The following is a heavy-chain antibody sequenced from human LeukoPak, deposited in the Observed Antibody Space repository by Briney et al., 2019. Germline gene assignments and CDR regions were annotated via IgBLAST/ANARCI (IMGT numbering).Heavy chain of an antibody. CDR2: IYYSGST. J-gene: IGHJ5*02. CDR1: GGSISSYY. D-gene: IGHD3-10*01. Sequence: SETLSLTCTVSGGSISSYYWSWIRQPPGKGLEWIGYIYYSGSTNYNPSLKSRVTISVDTSKNQFSLKLSSVTAADTAVYYCARGGLWFGELSLNWFDPWGQGTLVTVSS. CDR3: ARGGLWFGELSLNWFDP. V-gene: IGHV4-59*01.